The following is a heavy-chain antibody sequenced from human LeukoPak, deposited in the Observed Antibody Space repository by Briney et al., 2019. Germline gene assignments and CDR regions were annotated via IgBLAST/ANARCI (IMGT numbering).Heavy chain of an antibody. CDR3: ARGPLHVVVPAATWFDP. V-gene: IGHV3-48*03. D-gene: IGHD2-2*01. CDR2: ISSSGSTI. Sequence: PGGSLRLSCAASGFTFSTYEMNWVRQAPGKGLEWVSYISSSGSTIYYADSVKGRFTISRDNAKNSLYLQMNGLRAEDTAVYYCARGPLHVVVPAATWFDPWGQGILVTVSS. J-gene: IGHJ5*02. CDR1: GFTFSTYE.